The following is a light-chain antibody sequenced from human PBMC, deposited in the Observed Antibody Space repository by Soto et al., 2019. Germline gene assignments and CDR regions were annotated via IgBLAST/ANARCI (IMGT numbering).Light chain of an antibody. CDR1: QSVSSSF. CDR2: GAS. V-gene: IGKV3-20*01. Sequence: EIVLTQSPGPLSLSPGERATLSCRASQSVSSSFLAWYQQKPGQAPRLLIYGASSRATGIPDRFSGSGSGTDFTLTISALEPEDFVGYFCQQYGSSPYTFGQGTKLEIK. J-gene: IGKJ2*01. CDR3: QQYGSSPYT.